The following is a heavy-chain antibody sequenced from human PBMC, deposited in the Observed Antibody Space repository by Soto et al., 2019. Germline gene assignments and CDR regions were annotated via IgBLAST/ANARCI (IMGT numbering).Heavy chain of an antibody. V-gene: IGHV4-39*01. Sequence: SETLSLTCTVSGGSVSSSIYYWGWIRQPPGKGLEWIGSVYYSGSTYYNPSLKSRVTISVDTSKNQFSLDLSSVTAADTAVYYCARHQDYYDSSGYFDYWGQGALVTVSS. D-gene: IGHD3-22*01. CDR3: ARHQDYYDSSGYFDY. CDR1: GGSVSSSIYY. CDR2: VYYSGST. J-gene: IGHJ4*02.